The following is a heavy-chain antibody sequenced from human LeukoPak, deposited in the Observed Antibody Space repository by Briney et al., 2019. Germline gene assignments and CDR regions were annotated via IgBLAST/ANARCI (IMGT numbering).Heavy chain of an antibody. CDR3: AREGAAAGSFDY. J-gene: IGHJ4*02. Sequence: SQTLSLTCTVSGGSISSGDYYWSWIRQPPGKGLEWIGYIYYSGSTYYNPSLKSRVTISVDTSKNQFSLKLSSVTAADTAVYYCAREGAAAGSFDYWGQGTLVTVFS. CDR1: GGSISSGDYY. V-gene: IGHV4-30-4*01. D-gene: IGHD6-13*01. CDR2: IYYSGST.